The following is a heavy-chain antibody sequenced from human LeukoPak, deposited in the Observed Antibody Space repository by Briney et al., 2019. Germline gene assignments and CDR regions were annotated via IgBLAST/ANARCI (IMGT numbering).Heavy chain of an antibody. Sequence: GRSLRLSCTASGFTFGDYAMSWFRQAPGKGLGWVGFIRSKAYGGTTEYAASVKGRFTISRDDSKSIAYLQMNSLKTEDTAVYYCTREYFDWLFLDYWGQGTLVRVSS. D-gene: IGHD3-9*01. CDR1: GFTFGDYA. V-gene: IGHV3-49*03. CDR2: IRSKAYGGTT. CDR3: TREYFDWLFLDY. J-gene: IGHJ4*02.